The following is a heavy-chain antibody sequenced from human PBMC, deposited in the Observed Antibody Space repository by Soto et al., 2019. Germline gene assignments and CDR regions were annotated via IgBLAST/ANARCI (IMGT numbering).Heavy chain of an antibody. Sequence: VGSLRLSCAGSGFVFSNAWINWVRQAPGKGLEWVGRIKSKALGGTTDFAAPVRGRFAITRDDSRNMAYMQMNGLNTEDTAVYYCTTDSYSTMIEVRFDYWGHGTPVTVSS. CDR1: GFVFSNAW. J-gene: IGHJ4*01. V-gene: IGHV3-15*07. D-gene: IGHD3-22*01. CDR3: TTDSYSTMIEVRFDY. CDR2: IKSKALGGTT.